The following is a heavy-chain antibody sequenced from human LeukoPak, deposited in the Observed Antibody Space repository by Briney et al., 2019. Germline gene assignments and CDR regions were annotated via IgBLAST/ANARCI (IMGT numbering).Heavy chain of an antibody. CDR3: ARARYGDNFDY. J-gene: IGHJ4*02. D-gene: IGHD4-17*01. CDR1: GFTFSSYS. Sequence: GGSLRLSCAASGFTFSSYSMNWVRQAPGKGLEGFSSISSSSSYIYYGDSVKGRFTISRDNAKNSLYLQMNSLRAEDTAVYYCARARYGDNFDYWGQGTLVTVSS. V-gene: IGHV3-21*01. CDR2: ISSSSSYI.